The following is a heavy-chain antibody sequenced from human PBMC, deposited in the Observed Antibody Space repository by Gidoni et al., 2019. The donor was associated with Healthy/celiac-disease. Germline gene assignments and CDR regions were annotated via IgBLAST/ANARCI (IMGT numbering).Heavy chain of an antibody. Sequence: EVQLVESGGGLIQPGGSLRLSCTASGFTVSSHYMSWVRQAPGKGVEWVSVIYSGGSTYYADSVKGRFTISRDNSKNTLYLQMNSLRAEDTAVYYCAREGPGGHFDYWGQGTLVTVSS. D-gene: IGHD3-10*01. CDR2: IYSGGST. CDR1: GFTVSSHY. V-gene: IGHV3-53*01. CDR3: AREGPGGHFDY. J-gene: IGHJ4*02.